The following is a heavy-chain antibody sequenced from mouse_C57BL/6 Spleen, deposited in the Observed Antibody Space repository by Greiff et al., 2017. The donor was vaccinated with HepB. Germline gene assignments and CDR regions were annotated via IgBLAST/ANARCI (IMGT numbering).Heavy chain of an antibody. D-gene: IGHD2-4*01. Sequence: QVQLQQSGTELVKPGASVKLSCKASGYTFTSYWMHWVKQRPGQGLEWIGNINPSNGGTNYNEKFKSKATLTVDKSSSTAYRQLSSLTSEDSAVYYGARLGDYTPGFDYWGQGTTLTVSS. J-gene: IGHJ2*01. CDR1: GYTFTSYW. V-gene: IGHV1-53*01. CDR2: INPSNGGT. CDR3: ARLGDYTPGFDY.